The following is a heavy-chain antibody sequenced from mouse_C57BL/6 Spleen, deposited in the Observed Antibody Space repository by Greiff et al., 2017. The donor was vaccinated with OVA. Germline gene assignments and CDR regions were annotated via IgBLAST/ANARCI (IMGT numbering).Heavy chain of an antibody. V-gene: IGHV1-19*01. CDR2: INPYNGGT. D-gene: IGHD2-4*01. Sequence: VQLQQSGPVLVKPGASVKMSCKASGYTFTDYYMNWVKQSHGKSLEWIGVINPYNGGTSYNQKFKGKATLNVDKSSSTAYMELNSLTSEDSAVYYCARYYYDYDYWFAYWGQGTLVTVSA. CDR1: GYTFTDYY. J-gene: IGHJ3*01. CDR3: ARYYYDYDYWFAY.